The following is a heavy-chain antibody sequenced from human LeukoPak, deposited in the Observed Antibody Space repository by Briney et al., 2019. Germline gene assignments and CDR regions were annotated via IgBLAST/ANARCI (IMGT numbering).Heavy chain of an antibody. D-gene: IGHD3-22*01. CDR2: IGTAGDT. J-gene: IGHJ3*02. Sequence: SGGSLRLSCAASGFTFSSYDMHWVRQATGKGLEWVSTIGTAGDTYYPGSVKGRFTISRENAKNSLYLQMNSLRAGDTAVYYCARYPITMISNYRAFDIWGQGTMVTVSS. CDR1: GFTFSSYD. CDR3: ARYPITMISNYRAFDI. V-gene: IGHV3-13*01.